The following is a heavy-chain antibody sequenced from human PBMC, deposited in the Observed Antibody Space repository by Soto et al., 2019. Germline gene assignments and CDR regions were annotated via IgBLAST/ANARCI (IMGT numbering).Heavy chain of an antibody. CDR2: INHSGTT. V-gene: IGHV4-34*01. CDR1: GGYFRGFY. J-gene: IGHJ6*02. D-gene: IGHD1-7*01. Sequence: SEPLSLTCAVSGGYFRGFYWTWIRQHPGEGLEWTDEINHSGTTNVSPSLRSRLTISLDSPKKHCSRKLSSMTAADAAVYSCARADRTLATPYGLDVWRQGTTVIVSS. CDR3: ARADRTLATPYGLDV.